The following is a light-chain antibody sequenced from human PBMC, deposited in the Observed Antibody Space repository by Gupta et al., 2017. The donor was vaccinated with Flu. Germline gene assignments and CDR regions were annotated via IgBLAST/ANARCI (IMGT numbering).Light chain of an antibody. CDR3: QCYDGSNHSV. J-gene: IGLJ3*02. CDR1: SGSVARNY. CDR2: YDN. Sequence: NFMLTQPHPVSESPGKTVPIYCTRSSGSVARNYVPSYQQRPGSHPPSVIEYDNRRPSGVPDRFSCATGCSYTSALTNNSGLKAEDEAYYYCQCYDGSNHSVFGGGTKVTVI. V-gene: IGLV6-57*01.